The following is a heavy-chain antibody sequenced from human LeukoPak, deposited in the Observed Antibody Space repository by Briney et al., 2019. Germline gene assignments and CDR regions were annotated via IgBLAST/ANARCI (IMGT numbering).Heavy chain of an antibody. Sequence: GGSLRLSCAASGFTFSSYSMNWVRQAPGKGLEWVSSISSSSSYIYYADSVKGRFTISRDNAKNSLYLQMNSLRAEDTAVYYCARARVVPAARSYYFDYWGQGTLVTVSS. CDR1: GFTFSSYS. CDR3: ARARVVPAARSYYFDY. CDR2: ISSSSSYI. V-gene: IGHV3-21*04. D-gene: IGHD2-2*01. J-gene: IGHJ4*02.